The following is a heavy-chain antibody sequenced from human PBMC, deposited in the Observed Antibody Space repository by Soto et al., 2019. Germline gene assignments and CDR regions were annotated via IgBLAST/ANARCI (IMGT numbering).Heavy chain of an antibody. D-gene: IGHD1-20*01. J-gene: IGHJ4*02. CDR1: GFTFSPHA. CDR3: ARDQTGITTTGGGRIDH. Sequence: ESGGGVVQPGRSLRLSCAASGFTFSPHAMHWVRQAPGKGLECVAIVSFGGSNKYYADSVKGRFTISRDNSKNTLYLQMSGLTPEDTAVYYCARDQTGITTTGGGRIDHWGQGTLVTVSS. V-gene: IGHV3-30-3*01. CDR2: VSFGGSNK.